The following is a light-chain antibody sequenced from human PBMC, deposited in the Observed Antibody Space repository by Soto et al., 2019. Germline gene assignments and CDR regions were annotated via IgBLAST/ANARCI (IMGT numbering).Light chain of an antibody. Sequence: QSVLTQSASVSGSPGQSITISCTGTSSDVGNYNYVSWYQQHPGQAPKLMIYDVSNRPSGVSNRFSGSKSGNTASLTISGLQAEDEADYYCSSYTTSSTLVFGGGTQLTVL. CDR3: SSYTTSSTLV. J-gene: IGLJ3*02. V-gene: IGLV2-14*01. CDR2: DVS. CDR1: SSDVGNYNY.